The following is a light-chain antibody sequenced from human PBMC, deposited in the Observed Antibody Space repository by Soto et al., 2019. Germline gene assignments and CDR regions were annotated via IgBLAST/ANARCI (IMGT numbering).Light chain of an antibody. CDR2: GAS. J-gene: IGKJ1*01. Sequence: EIVLTQSPGTLSLSPGERATLSCRASQSVSSSYLAWYQQKPGQAPRLLIYGASSRATGIPDRFSGSGSGTDFTLTISRLEPEDFAVYYCQQYGSPVTFGQGNKV. CDR1: QSVSSSY. CDR3: QQYGSPVT. V-gene: IGKV3-20*01.